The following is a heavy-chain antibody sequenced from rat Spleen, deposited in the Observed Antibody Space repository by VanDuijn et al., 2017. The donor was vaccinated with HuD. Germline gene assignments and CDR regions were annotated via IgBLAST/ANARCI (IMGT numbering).Heavy chain of an antibody. V-gene: IGHV5-22*01. CDR1: GFTFSDYY. D-gene: IGHD1-11*01. Sequence: EVQLVESGGGLVQPGRSLKLSCAASGFTFSDYYMAWVRQAPKKGLEWVASISYEGSSTYYGDSVKGRFTISRDNAKSTLYLQMNSLRSEDTATYYCAREGRGFAYWGQGTLVTVSS. CDR2: ISYEGSST. J-gene: IGHJ3*01. CDR3: AREGRGFAY.